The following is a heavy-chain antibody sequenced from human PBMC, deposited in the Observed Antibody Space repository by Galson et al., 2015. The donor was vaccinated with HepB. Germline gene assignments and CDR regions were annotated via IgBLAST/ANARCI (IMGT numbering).Heavy chain of an antibody. D-gene: IGHD6-19*01. CDR3: ARDGGVLWAVAAY. Sequence: SLRLSCAASGFTFSSYSMNWVRQAPGKGLEWVSSISSSSSYIYYADSVKGRFTISRDNAKNSLYLQMNSLRAEDTAVYYCARDGGVLWAVAAYWGQGTLVTVSS. CDR2: ISSSSSYI. CDR1: GFTFSSYS. J-gene: IGHJ4*02. V-gene: IGHV3-21*01.